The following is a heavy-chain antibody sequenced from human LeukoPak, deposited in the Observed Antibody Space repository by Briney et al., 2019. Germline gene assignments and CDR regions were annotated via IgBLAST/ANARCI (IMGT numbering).Heavy chain of an antibody. CDR3: AKGSAVSRPYYFGY. V-gene: IGHV3-23*01. CDR1: GFTFSSFT. D-gene: IGHD6-13*01. CDR2: ISGDGGST. J-gene: IGHJ4*02. Sequence: PGGSLRLSCTASGFTFSSFTMSWVRQAPGKGLEWVSAISGDGGSTYYADSVKGRFTFSRDNSKNTLYLEMASLRAEDTAVYYCAKGSAVSRPYYFGYWGQGTLVTVSS.